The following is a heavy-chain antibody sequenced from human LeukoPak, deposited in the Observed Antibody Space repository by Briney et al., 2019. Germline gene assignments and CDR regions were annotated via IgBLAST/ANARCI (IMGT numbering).Heavy chain of an antibody. V-gene: IGHV4-39*01. Sequence: PSETLSLTCTVSGGSISSSSYYWGWIRQPPGKGLEWIGSIYYSGSTYYNPSLKSRVTISVDTSKNQFSLKLSSVTAADTAVYYCARHLFVGGHAFPRGPGPSDYWGQGTQVTVSS. CDR1: GGSISSSSYY. CDR2: IYYSGST. J-gene: IGHJ4*02. D-gene: IGHD2-21*01. CDR3: ARHLFVGGHAFPRGPGPSDY.